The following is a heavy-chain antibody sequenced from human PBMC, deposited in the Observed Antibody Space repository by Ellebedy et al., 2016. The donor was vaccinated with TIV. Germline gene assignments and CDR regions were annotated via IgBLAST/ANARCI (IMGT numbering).Heavy chain of an antibody. CDR2: FYYTGST. CDR1: GSSIRSYY. J-gene: IGHJ5*02. CDR3: ARHGPWSGSYSHGWFDP. V-gene: IGHV4-59*08. Sequence: MPSETLSLTCTVSGSSIRSYYWSWIRQPPGKGLEWIGYFYYTGSTDYNPSLKSRVTISVDTSQNQTSLKRTSVTAADTAVYFCARHGPWSGSYSHGWFDPWGQGILVTVSS. D-gene: IGHD1-26*01.